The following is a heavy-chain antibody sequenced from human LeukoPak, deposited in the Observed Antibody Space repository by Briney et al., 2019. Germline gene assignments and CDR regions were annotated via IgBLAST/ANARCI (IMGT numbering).Heavy chain of an antibody. J-gene: IGHJ4*02. V-gene: IGHV3-21*01. D-gene: IGHD6-19*01. Sequence: PGGSLRLSCAASGFTFNSYSMNGVRQAPGKGLEWVSSISSSSNYIYYADSVKGRFTISRDNAKNSLYLQMNSLRAEDTAVYYCARDRSSGWYIFDYWGQGTLVTVSS. CDR3: ARDRSSGWYIFDY. CDR1: GFTFNSYS. CDR2: ISSSSNYI.